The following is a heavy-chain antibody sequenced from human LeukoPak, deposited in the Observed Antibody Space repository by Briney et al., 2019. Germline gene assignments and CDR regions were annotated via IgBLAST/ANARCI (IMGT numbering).Heavy chain of an antibody. CDR1: GFTFDDYG. J-gene: IGHJ5*02. CDR2: INWKGDLT. CDR3: ARALRFGELSSLNWFDP. Sequence: GGSLRLSCAASGFTFDDYGMSWVRQAAGKGLEWVSTINWKGDLTYYVDSVKGRFTISRDNSKNTLYLQMNSLRAEDTAVYYCARALRFGELSSLNWFDPWGQGTLVTVSS. D-gene: IGHD3-16*02. V-gene: IGHV3-20*04.